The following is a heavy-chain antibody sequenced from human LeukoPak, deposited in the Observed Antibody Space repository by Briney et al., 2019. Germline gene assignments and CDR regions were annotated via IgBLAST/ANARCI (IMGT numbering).Heavy chain of an antibody. CDR3: VKGVTMVRGSREFDF. D-gene: IGHD3-10*01. CDR2: IGGGGSS. CDR1: GFTFSSYA. J-gene: IGHJ4*02. Sequence: GRSLRLSCAASGFTFSSYAMHWVRQAPGKGLEWVSSIGGGGSSYYAGSVKGRFTISRDNSKNTLYLQMNSLRAEDTATFYCVKGVTMVRGSREFDFWGQGTLVTVSS. V-gene: IGHV3-23*01.